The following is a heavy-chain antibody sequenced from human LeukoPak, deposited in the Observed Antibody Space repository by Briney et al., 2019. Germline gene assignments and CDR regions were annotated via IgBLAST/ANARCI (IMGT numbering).Heavy chain of an antibody. D-gene: IGHD2-2*01. CDR1: GFTFSSYG. CDR2: ISYDGSNK. CDR3: ARDSSASTLFDY. V-gene: IGHV3-30*03. Sequence: GRSLRLSCAASGFTFSSYGMHWVRQAPGKGLEWVAVISYDGSNKYYADSVKGRFTISRDNSKNTLYLQMNSLRAEDTAVYYCARDSSASTLFDYWGQGTLVTVSS. J-gene: IGHJ4*02.